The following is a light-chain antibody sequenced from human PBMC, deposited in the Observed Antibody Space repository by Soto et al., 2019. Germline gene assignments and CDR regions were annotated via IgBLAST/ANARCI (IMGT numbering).Light chain of an antibody. Sequence: EIVLTQSPGTLSLSPGERATLSCRASQSVSSSHLAWYQHKPGQAPRLLIYAASSRATGSPDRFSGGGSGTDFTITISRLQPEDFEVYYCQQYGYSPITFGQGTRLEI. CDR1: QSVSSSH. CDR3: QQYGYSPIT. J-gene: IGKJ5*01. CDR2: AAS. V-gene: IGKV3-20*01.